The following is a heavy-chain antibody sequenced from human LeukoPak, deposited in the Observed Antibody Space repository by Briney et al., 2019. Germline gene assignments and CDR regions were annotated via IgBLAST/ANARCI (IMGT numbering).Heavy chain of an antibody. CDR3: AKYRSTSCYLDY. Sequence: GGSLRLSCAASGFTFSSYGMSWVRQAPGKGLGWVSAISGSGGSTYYADSVKGRFTISRDNSKNTLYLQMNSLRAEDTAVYYCAKYRSTSCYLDYWGQGTLVTVSS. D-gene: IGHD2-2*01. CDR1: GFTFSSYG. CDR2: ISGSGGST. V-gene: IGHV3-23*01. J-gene: IGHJ4*02.